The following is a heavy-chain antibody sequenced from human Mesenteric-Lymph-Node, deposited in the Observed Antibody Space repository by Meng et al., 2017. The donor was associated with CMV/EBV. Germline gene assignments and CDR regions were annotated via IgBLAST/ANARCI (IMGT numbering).Heavy chain of an antibody. D-gene: IGHD6-13*01. J-gene: IGHJ6*02. V-gene: IGHV3-30*04. CDR1: GFTFSSYS. CDR3: ARDEYTSNWSVDV. Sequence: GGSLRLSCAASGFTFSSYSLHWVRRAPGKGLDWVAVITYDGTNGYYADSVKGRFTISRDNSRNALYLQMNSLSAEDTAVYYCARDEYTSNWSVDVWGQGTTVTVSS. CDR2: ITYDGTNG.